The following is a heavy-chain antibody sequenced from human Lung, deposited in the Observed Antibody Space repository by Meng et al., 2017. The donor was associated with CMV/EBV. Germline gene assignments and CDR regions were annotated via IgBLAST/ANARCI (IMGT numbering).Heavy chain of an antibody. CDR1: GFTFGDYA. CDR3: ARGSGSPEH. Sequence: GESXKISCTASGFTFGDYAMTWVRQAPGKRLEWIGFIRNRTRGGTTEYAASVKGRFSILRDDSKSIAYLQMDSVKIEDTGVYFCARGSGSPEHWGHGTLVTVSS. D-gene: IGHD3-10*01. CDR2: IRNRTRGGTT. V-gene: IGHV3-49*04. J-gene: IGHJ1*01.